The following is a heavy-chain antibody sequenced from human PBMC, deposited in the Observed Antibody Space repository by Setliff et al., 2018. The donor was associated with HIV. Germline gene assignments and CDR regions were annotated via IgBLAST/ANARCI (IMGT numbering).Heavy chain of an antibody. CDR2: INPTGGRSIT. J-gene: IGHJ3*02. D-gene: IGHD3-16*01. CDR3: AREDYIFDAFDM. Sequence: ASVKVSCKASGYSFTSYFMHWVRQAPGQGLEWMGIINPTGGRSITRYAQKFQGRVTMTSDTSTSTVYMELSSLRSGDTAVYYCAREDYIFDAFDMWGQGTMVTVSS. CDR1: GYSFTSYF. V-gene: IGHV1-46*01.